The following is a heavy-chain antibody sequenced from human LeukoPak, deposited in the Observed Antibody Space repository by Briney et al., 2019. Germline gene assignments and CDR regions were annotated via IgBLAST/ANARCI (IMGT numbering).Heavy chain of an antibody. CDR1: GSSVSSDEYY. Sequence: SQTLSLTCTVSGSSVSSDEYYWSWVRQYPGKGLEWIGYVNYSGSSYYIPPLERRVTMSVEVSKNQFFLELRSVTAADTAVYYCARVKVLRFLEWFLDFWGQGAVVTVSS. J-gene: IGHJ4*02. V-gene: IGHV4-31*03. CDR2: VNYSGSS. CDR3: ARVKVLRFLEWFLDF. D-gene: IGHD3-3*01.